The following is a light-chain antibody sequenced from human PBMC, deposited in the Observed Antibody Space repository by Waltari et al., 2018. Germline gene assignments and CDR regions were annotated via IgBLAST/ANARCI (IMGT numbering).Light chain of an antibody. J-gene: IGLJ3*02. V-gene: IGLV2-18*02. CDR3: SSYTSSSTEV. Sequence: QSALTQPPSVSGSPGQSVTISCTGTSRDVGSYNRVSWYQHPPGTAPKLMIYEVSNRPSGVTDRFSGSKSGNTASLTISGLQAEDEADYDCSSYTSSSTEVFGGGTKLTVL. CDR2: EVS. CDR1: SRDVGSYNR.